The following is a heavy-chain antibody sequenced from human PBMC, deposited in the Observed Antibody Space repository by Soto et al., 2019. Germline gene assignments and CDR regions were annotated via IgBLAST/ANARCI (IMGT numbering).Heavy chain of an antibody. Sequence: PGGSLRLSCAASGFIFSSYAISWVRQAPGKGLEWVSGISGSGGSTYYPDSVKGRFTISRDNSKNTLYLQMNSLRAEDTAVYYCAKEIGEHLWLFDYWGQGTLVTVS. CDR2: ISGSGGST. D-gene: IGHD5-18*01. J-gene: IGHJ4*02. CDR1: GFIFSSYA. CDR3: AKEIGEHLWLFDY. V-gene: IGHV3-23*01.